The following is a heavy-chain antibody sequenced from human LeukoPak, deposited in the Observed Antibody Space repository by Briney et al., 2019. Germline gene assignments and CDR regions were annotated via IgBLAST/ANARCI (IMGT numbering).Heavy chain of an antibody. CDR1: GGSISSYY. CDR3: AREIYYVSSGYLDY. Sequence: SETLSLTCTVSGGSISSYYWSWIRQPPGKGLEWIGYIYYSGSTNYNPSLKSRVTISVDTSKNQFSLKLSSVTAADTAVYYCAREIYYVSSGYLDYWGQGTLVTVSS. D-gene: IGHD3-22*01. J-gene: IGHJ4*02. CDR2: IYYSGST. V-gene: IGHV4-59*01.